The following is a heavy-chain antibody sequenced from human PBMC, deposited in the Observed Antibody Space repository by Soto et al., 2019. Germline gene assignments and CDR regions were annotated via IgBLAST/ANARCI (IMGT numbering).Heavy chain of an antibody. Sequence: QVQLVQSGAEVKKPGSSVKVSCKASGGTFSSYAISWVRQAPGQGLEWMGGIIPIFGTANYAQKFQGRVTITADESTSTDYMELSRLRSEDTAVYYCARGYCSSTSCYNWFDPWGQGTLVTVSS. CDR2: IIPIFGTA. V-gene: IGHV1-69*01. CDR1: GGTFSSYA. D-gene: IGHD2-2*01. CDR3: ARGYCSSTSCYNWFDP. J-gene: IGHJ5*02.